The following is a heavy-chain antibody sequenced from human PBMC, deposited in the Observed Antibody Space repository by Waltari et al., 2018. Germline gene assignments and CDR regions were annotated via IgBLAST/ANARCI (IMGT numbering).Heavy chain of an antibody. CDR3: ASSLTRMCYFDY. V-gene: IGHV3-74*01. J-gene: IGHJ4*02. Sequence: EVQLVESGGGLVQPGGSLRLSCAASGFTFSKFWIHWVRQIPGKGLMGVSRINGDGSSATYADSVKGRFTISRDNAKNTLYLQMNTLRPEDTALYYCASSLTRMCYFDYWGQGTLVTVSS. CDR2: INGDGSSA. D-gene: IGHD2-15*01. CDR1: GFTFSKFW.